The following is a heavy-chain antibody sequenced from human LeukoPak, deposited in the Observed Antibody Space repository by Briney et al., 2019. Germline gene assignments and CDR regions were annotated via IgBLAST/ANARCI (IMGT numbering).Heavy chain of an antibody. D-gene: IGHD1-7*01. Sequence: ASVKVSCKASGYTFTSYDINWVRQATGQGLEWMGWMNPNSGNTGYAQKFQGRVTMTRNTSISTAYMELSSLRSEGTAVYYCARGSPGITGTRRGDNWFDPWGQGTLVTVSS. J-gene: IGHJ5*02. CDR1: GYTFTSYD. V-gene: IGHV1-8*01. CDR2: MNPNSGNT. CDR3: ARGSPGITGTRRGDNWFDP.